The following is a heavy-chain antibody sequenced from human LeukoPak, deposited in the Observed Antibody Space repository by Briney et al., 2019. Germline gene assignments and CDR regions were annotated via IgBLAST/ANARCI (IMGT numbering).Heavy chain of an antibody. CDR1: GFTFSNYA. D-gene: IGHD3-22*01. J-gene: IGHJ4*02. CDR3: ARAPHYYDSSGFDY. Sequence: GRSLRLSCAASGFTFSNYAMHWVRQAPGKGLEWVAVISYDGSNKYYADSVKGRFTISRDNSKNTLYLQMNSLRAEDTAVYYCARAPHYYDSSGFDYWGQGTLVTVSS. V-gene: IGHV3-30-3*01. CDR2: ISYDGSNK.